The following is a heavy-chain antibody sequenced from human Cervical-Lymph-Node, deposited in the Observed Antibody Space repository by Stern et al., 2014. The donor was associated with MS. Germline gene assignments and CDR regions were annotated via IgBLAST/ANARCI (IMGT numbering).Heavy chain of an antibody. CDR3: AKGRGYILDY. Sequence: VQLVESGGGLVQPGRSLRLSCAASGFTFDDYAMHWVRQAPGKGLEWVSGISWNSGSIGDADSVKGRFTISRDNAKKLLYRLMNSLRAEDTALYYCAKGRGYILDYWGQGTLVTVSS. D-gene: IGHD5-18*01. CDR1: GFTFDDYA. V-gene: IGHV3-9*01. CDR2: ISWNSGSI. J-gene: IGHJ4*02.